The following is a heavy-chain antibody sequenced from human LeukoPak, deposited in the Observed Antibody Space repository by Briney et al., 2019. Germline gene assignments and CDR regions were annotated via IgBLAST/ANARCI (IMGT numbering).Heavy chain of an antibody. CDR2: IDPSDSYT. V-gene: IGHV5-10-1*01. D-gene: IGHD6-19*01. CDR3: ARHSAGIVVAGK. CDR1: GYSFTSYW. J-gene: IGHJ4*02. Sequence: GESLKTSCKGSGYSFTSYWISWVRQMPGKGLEWMGRIDPSDSYTNYSPSFQGHVTNSADKSISAVYLQWSSLKASDTAMYYCARHSAGIVVAGKWGQGTLVTVSS.